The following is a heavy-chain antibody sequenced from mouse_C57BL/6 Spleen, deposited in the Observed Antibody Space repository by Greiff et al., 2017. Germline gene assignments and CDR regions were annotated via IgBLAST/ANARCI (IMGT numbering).Heavy chain of an antibody. J-gene: IGHJ4*01. CDR1: GYTFTSYG. V-gene: IGHV1-81*01. Sequence: VKLQESGAELARPGASVKLSCKASGYTFTSYGISWVKQRTGQGLEWIGEIYPRSGNTYYNEKFKGKAALTADKSSSTAYMELRSLTSEDSAVYFCARLDWDYGSLYAMDYWGQGTSVTVSS. CDR2: IYPRSGNT. CDR3: ARLDWDYGSLYAMDY. D-gene: IGHD1-1*01.